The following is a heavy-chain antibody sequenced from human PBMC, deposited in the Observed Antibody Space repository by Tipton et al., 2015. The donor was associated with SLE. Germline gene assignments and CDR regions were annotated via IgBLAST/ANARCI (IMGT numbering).Heavy chain of an antibody. D-gene: IGHD6-13*01. CDR3: ARVSGSWPRRDDAFDI. CDR2: ISSSSSHI. CDR1: GFTFSFYS. Sequence: SLRLSCAASGFTFSFYSMNWVRQAPGKGLEWVSSISSSSSHIYYADSVKGRFTISRDNAKNSLYLQMNSLRAEDTAVYYCARVSGSWPRRDDAFDIWGQGTMVTVSS. J-gene: IGHJ3*02. V-gene: IGHV3-21*06.